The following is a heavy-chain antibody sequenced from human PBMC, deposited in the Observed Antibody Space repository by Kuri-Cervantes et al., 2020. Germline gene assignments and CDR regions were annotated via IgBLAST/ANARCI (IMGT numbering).Heavy chain of an antibody. D-gene: IGHD2-8*01. CDR1: GFTFSSYA. J-gene: IGHJ3*02. CDR2: ISYDGSNK. CDR3: AREGPPLYSDAFDI. Sequence: GGSLRLSCAASGFTFSSYAMHWVRQAPGKGLEWVAVISYDGSNKYYADSVKGRFTFSRDNSKNTLYLQMNSLRAEDTAVYYCAREGPPLYSDAFDIWGQGTMVIVSS. V-gene: IGHV3-30-3*01.